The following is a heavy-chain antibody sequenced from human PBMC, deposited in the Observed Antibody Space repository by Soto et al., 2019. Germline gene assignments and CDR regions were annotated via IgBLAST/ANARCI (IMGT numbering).Heavy chain of an antibody. V-gene: IGHV3-23*01. J-gene: IGHJ6*02. D-gene: IGHD6-6*01. CDR3: AKDRSFRSSSGGMDV. CDR2: ISGSGGRT. Sequence: GGSLRLSCAASGFTFSSYAMSWVRQAPGKGLEWVSAISGSGGRTYYADSVKGRFTISRDNSKNTLYLQMNSLRAEDTAVYYCAKDRSFRSSSGGMDVWGQGTTVTVSS. CDR1: GFTFSSYA.